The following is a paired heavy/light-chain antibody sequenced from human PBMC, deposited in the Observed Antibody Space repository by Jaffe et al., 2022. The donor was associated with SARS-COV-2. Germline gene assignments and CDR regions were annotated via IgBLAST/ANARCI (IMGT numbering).Heavy chain of an antibody. V-gene: IGHV3-23*01. Sequence: EVQLLESGGALVQPGGSLRLSCAASGFTFSSYAMTWVRQAPGKGLEWVSCISAGDGTTYYADSMKGRLTISRDNSKNTLYLQMNTLRAEDTAVYYCAKGGGGSCYSGIHFWGQGTLVTVSS. CDR1: GFTFSSYA. J-gene: IGHJ4*02. CDR2: ISAGDGTT. D-gene: IGHD2-15*01. CDR3: AKGGGGSCYSGIHF.
Light chain of an antibody. J-gene: IGKJ3*01. V-gene: IGKV4-1*01. CDR3: QQHYSIPFT. Sequence: DIVMTQSPDSLAVSLGERATINCKSSQSVLYSSNNKNYLAWYQQKPGQPPKLLIYWASTRESGVPDRFSGSGSGTDFTLTISSLQAEDVAVYYCQQHYSIPFTFGPGTKVDIK. CDR2: WAS. CDR1: QSVLYSSNNKNY.